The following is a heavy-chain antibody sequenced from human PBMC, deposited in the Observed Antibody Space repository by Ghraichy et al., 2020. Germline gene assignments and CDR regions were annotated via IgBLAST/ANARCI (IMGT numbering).Heavy chain of an antibody. J-gene: IGHJ4*02. D-gene: IGHD1-26*01. Sequence: GGPRRREGEEEGGTGGRERRGGGRKAPGKGREGGAKRKEERSENHHVDSVKGRFTISRDNAENSLYLQMNSLRVEDTAVYYCARGSYPFNYWGQGTLVTVSS. V-gene: IGHV3-7*03. CDR2: RKEERSEN. CDR1: GGTGGRER. CDR3: ARGSYPFNY.